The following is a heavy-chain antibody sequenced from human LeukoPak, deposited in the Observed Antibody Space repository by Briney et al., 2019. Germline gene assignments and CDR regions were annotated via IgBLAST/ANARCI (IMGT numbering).Heavy chain of an antibody. D-gene: IGHD3-3*01. Sequence: GGSLRLSCAASGFTFSSYAMSWVRQAPGKGLEWVSAMSVSCGNTYYACSVKGQFTISRDNTKNTLYLQMNSLRAEDTAVYYCAKRKEVRFLEWLLISHFDYWGQGTLVTVSS. J-gene: IGHJ4*02. V-gene: IGHV3-23*01. CDR2: MSVSCGNT. CDR3: AKRKEVRFLEWLLISHFDY. CDR1: GFTFSSYA.